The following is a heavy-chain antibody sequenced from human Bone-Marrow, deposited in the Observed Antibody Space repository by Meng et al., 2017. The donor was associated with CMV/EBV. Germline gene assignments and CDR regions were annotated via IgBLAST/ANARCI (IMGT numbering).Heavy chain of an antibody. CDR2: IYYSGST. V-gene: IGHV4-61*01. CDR3: ARGYCSSTRCRVVGGWFDP. D-gene: IGHD2-2*01. Sequence: ESLRLSRTLSGYSIRSGYYWGWIRQPPGKGLEWIGYIYYSGSTNYNPSLKSRVTISVDTSKNQFSLKLSSVTAADTAVDYGARGYCSSTRCRVVGGWFDPWGQGTLVTVYS. CDR1: GYSIRSGYY. J-gene: IGHJ5*02.